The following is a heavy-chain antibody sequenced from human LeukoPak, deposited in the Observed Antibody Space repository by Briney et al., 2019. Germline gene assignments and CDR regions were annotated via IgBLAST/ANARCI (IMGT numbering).Heavy chain of an antibody. Sequence: ESGGSLRLSCVASGFTFHINAMNWVRQAPGKGLEWVSAISGSGSSAHYADSVKGRFTISRDNSKNTVYLGMHSLRGEDTAVYYCAKDRGPYVGIANNWLDPWGQGTPVIVSS. CDR2: ISGSGSSA. CDR3: AKDRGPYVGIANNWLDP. CDR1: GFTFHINA. J-gene: IGHJ5*02. V-gene: IGHV3-23*01. D-gene: IGHD3-16*01.